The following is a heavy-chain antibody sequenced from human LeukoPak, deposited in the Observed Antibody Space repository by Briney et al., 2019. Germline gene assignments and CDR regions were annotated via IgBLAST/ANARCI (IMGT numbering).Heavy chain of an antibody. Sequence: PSETLSLTCTVSGGSISSYYWSWIRQPPGKGLEWIGYIYYSGSTNYNPSLKSRVTISVDTSKNQFSLKLSSVTAADTAVYYCARGVVRMGYYYYGMDVWGQGTTVTVSS. V-gene: IGHV4-59*01. J-gene: IGHJ6*02. CDR2: IYYSGST. CDR1: GGSISSYY. CDR3: ARGVVRMGYYYYGMDV. D-gene: IGHD4-23*01.